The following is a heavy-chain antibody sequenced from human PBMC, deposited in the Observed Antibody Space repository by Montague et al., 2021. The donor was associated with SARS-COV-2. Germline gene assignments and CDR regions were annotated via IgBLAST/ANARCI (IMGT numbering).Heavy chain of an antibody. CDR3: ARARGGTIFGGIGATYGMDT. D-gene: IGHD3-3*01. J-gene: IGHJ5*02. CDR2: MYYSGST. CDR1: GGSISNYY. V-gene: IGHV4-59*01. Sequence: SETLSLTCTVSGGSISNYYWSWIRQSPGKGLEWIAYMYYSGSTKYNPSLKSRATISVDTSKNQFSLTLSSMTAADTAVYYCARARGGTIFGGIGATYGMDTWGQGTLVTVSA.